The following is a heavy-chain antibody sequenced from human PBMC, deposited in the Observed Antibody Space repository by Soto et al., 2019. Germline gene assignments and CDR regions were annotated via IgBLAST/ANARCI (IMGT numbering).Heavy chain of an antibody. J-gene: IGHJ4*02. CDR2: IYSTGGI. D-gene: IGHD3-10*01. CDR3: ARAWDASGTYYSYYFDY. CDR1: AGSIRAYA. Sequence: PSETLSVTYCVSAGSIRAYAWIWCRQLPGKGPEWIGNIYSTGGINYNPSLKSRVTISRDTSKNQLSLKLNSVTAADTAVYYCARAWDASGTYYSYYFDYWGQGALVTVS. V-gene: IGHV4-59*01.